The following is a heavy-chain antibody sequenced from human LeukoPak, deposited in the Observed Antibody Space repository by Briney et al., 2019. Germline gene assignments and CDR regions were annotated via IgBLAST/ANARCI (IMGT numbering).Heavy chain of an antibody. CDR2: MNPNSGNT. D-gene: IGHD6-13*01. CDR3: ARVKELAAAYDY. CDR1: GDTFTNYD. V-gene: IGHV1-8*01. Sequence: ASVKVSCKASGDTFTNYDINWVRQATGQGLGWMGWMNPNSGNTGYLQKFQDRVTMTRDTSIRTAYMELSSLTSEDTAVYYCARVKELAAAYDYWGQGTLVTVSS. J-gene: IGHJ4*02.